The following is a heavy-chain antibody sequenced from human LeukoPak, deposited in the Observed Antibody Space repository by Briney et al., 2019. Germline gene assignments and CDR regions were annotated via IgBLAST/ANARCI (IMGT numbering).Heavy chain of an antibody. CDR1: GFTFSTYA. J-gene: IGHJ4*02. CDR3: AKDGSWSCTD. V-gene: IGHV3-30*02. D-gene: IGHD2-8*02. CDR2: IRYDGSNK. Sequence: GGSPRLSCAASGFTFSTYAMTWVRQAPGKGLEWVAFIRYDGSNKFYADSVKGRFTISRDNSKRTLYLQMNNLRADDTAVYYCAKDGSWSCTDWGQGALVTVSS.